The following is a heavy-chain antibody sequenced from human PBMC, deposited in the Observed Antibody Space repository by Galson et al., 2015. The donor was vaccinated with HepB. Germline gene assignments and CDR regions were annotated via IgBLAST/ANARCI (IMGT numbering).Heavy chain of an antibody. CDR3: ARGRRLFWGTIVAFDS. CDR1: GGSFSDYY. V-gene: IGHV4-34*01. CDR2: VNYVGNT. D-gene: IGHD5-12*01. Sequence: SETLSLTCAVYGGSFSDYYGNWIRQPPGKGLEWIGDVNYVGNTDYNPSLKSRVTISVDTSKNQFYLKVTSLTAADTAVYYCARGRRLFWGTIVAFDSWGQGTLVTVSS. J-gene: IGHJ5*01.